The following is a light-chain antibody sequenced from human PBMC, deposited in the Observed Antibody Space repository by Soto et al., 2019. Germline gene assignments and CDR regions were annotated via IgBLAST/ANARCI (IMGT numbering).Light chain of an antibody. CDR2: DVS. V-gene: IGLV2-14*01. Sequence: QSALTQPASVSGSPGQSIAISCTGTSSDVGNYNYVSWYQQHPDKAPKLMIFDVSNRPSGVSDRFSGSKSGNTASLTSSGLQADDEADYYCTSYTSSSTYVFGTGTKVTVL. CDR1: SSDVGNYNY. J-gene: IGLJ1*01. CDR3: TSYTSSSTYV.